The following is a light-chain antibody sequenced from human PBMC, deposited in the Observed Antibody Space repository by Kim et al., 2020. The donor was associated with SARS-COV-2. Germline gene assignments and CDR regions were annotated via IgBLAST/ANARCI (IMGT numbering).Light chain of an antibody. CDR2: ETS. V-gene: IGKV3-11*01. J-gene: IGKJ4*01. CDR3: QQRYNWPLT. CDR1: QSVGNS. Sequence: VSPGERATPSCRASQSVGNSLAWFQQKPGQAPRLLIFETSNRATGIPARFSGSGSGTAFTLTISSLEPEDFAVYYCQQRYNWPLTFGGGTKVEI.